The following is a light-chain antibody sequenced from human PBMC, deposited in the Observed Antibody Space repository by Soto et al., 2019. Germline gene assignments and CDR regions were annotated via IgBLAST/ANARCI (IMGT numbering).Light chain of an antibody. J-gene: IGKJ2*02. CDR3: QQRSKWPST. Sequence: EIVLTQSPATLSLSPGERATLSCRASQSVSSYLAWYQQKPGQAPRLLIYDASNRATGIPARFSGGGSGTDFTLTISSLEPEDFAVYYCQQRSKWPSTFGQGTKVEIK. CDR1: QSVSSY. V-gene: IGKV3-11*01. CDR2: DAS.